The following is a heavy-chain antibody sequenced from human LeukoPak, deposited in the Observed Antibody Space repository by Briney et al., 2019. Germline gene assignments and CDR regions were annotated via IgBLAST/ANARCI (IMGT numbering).Heavy chain of an antibody. Sequence: GGSLRLSCAASGFTFSSYSMNWVRQAPGKGLEWVSSISSSSSYIYYADSVKGRFTISRDNAKNSLYLQMNSLRAEDTAVYYCARDGPVVPAAIPDDAFDIRGQGTMVTVSS. CDR2: ISSSSSYI. V-gene: IGHV3-21*01. CDR1: GFTFSSYS. CDR3: ARDGPVVPAAIPDDAFDI. D-gene: IGHD2-2*02. J-gene: IGHJ3*02.